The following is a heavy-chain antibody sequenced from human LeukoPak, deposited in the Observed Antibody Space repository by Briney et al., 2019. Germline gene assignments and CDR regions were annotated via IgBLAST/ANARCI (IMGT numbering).Heavy chain of an antibody. J-gene: IGHJ5*02. CDR3: AREATAIPVPSWFDP. CDR1: GGSFSGYY. CDR2: IYYSGST. V-gene: IGHV4-34*01. D-gene: IGHD2-21*02. Sequence: PSETLSLTCAVYGGSFSGYYWGWIRQPPGKGLEWIGSIYYSGSTYYNPSLKSRVTISVDTSKNQFSLKLSSVTAADTAVYYCAREATAIPVPSWFDPWGQGTLVTVSS.